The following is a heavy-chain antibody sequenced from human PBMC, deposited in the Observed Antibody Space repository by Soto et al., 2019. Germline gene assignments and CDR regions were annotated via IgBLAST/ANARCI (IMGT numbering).Heavy chain of an antibody. CDR2: VFSRGGT. J-gene: IGHJ6*02. Sequence: WTWIRQPSGKGLEWIGCVFSRGGTYYAPSLKSRVTLSLDTSKNHFSLRLTSMTTADTAVYYCARMRPTGWHDYYFFGMDLWGQGTTVTVSS. D-gene: IGHD6-19*01. V-gene: IGHV4-61*03. CDR3: ARMRPTGWHDYYFFGMDL.